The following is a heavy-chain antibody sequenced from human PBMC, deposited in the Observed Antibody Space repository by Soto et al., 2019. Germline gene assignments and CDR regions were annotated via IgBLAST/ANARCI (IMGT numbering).Heavy chain of an antibody. V-gene: IGHV2-5*02. J-gene: IGHJ4*02. CDR1: GFSLSTSGVG. CDR2: IYWDDDK. Sequence: QITLKESGPTLVKPTQTLTLTCTFSGFSLSTSGVGVGWISQPPGKALEWLALIYWDDDKRYSPSLKSRLTITKDTTKNQVVLTMTNMDPVDTATYYCAHSTTYPDPFDYWGQGTLVTVS. CDR3: AHSTTYPDPFDY. D-gene: IGHD1-1*01.